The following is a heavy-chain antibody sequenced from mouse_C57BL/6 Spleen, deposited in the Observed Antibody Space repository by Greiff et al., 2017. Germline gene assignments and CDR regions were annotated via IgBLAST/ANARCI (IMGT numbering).Heavy chain of an antibody. V-gene: IGHV1-52*01. CDR2: IDPSDSET. J-gene: IGHJ4*01. CDR3: ARCYYCGSSPCYAMDY. CDR1: GYTFTSYW. Sequence: QVQLQQPGAELVRPGSSVKLSCKASGYTFTSYWMHWVKQRPIQGLEWIGNIDPSDSETHYNQKFKDKATLTVDKSSSTAYMQLSSLTSEDSAVYYCARCYYCGSSPCYAMDYWGQGTSVTVSS. D-gene: IGHD1-1*01.